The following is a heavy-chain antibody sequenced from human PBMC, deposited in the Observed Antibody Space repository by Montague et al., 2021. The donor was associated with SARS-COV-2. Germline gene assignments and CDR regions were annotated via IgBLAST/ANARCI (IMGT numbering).Heavy chain of an antibody. V-gene: IGHV4-61*01. CDR2: IYYTESS. CDR1: GGSVSSGSFY. Sequence: SETRSLTCTVSGGSVSSGSFYWSWIRQPPGKGLELIGYIYYTESSNYNPSLKSRVTISVDTSKNQFSLKLSSVTAADTDVYYCASLRGSADILTAFQGVSSFSGLAAGGQGPRAPV. D-gene: IGHD3-9*01. CDR3: ASLRGSADILTAFQGVSSFSGLAA. J-gene: IGHJ6*02.